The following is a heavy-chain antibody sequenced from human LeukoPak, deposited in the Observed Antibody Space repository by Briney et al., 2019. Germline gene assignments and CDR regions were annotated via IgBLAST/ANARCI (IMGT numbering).Heavy chain of an antibody. V-gene: IGHV3-48*03. CDR2: ISSSGSTI. CDR3: AKLGPLTIFGVVMDDNWFDP. D-gene: IGHD3-3*01. J-gene: IGHJ5*02. Sequence: PGGSLRLSCAASGFTSSSYEMNWVRQAPGKGLEWVSYISSSGSTIYYADSVKRRFTISRDNSKNTLYLQMNSLRAEDTAVYYCAKLGPLTIFGVVMDDNWFDPWGQGTLVTVSS. CDR1: GFTSSSYE.